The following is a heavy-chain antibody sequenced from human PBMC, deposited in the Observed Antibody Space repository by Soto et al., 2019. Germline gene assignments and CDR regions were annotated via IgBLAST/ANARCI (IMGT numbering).Heavy chain of an antibody. CDR2: IRSKANSYAT. Sequence: EVQLVESGGGLVQPGGSLKLSCAASGFTFSGSAMHWVRQASGKGLEWVGRIRSKANSYATAYAASVKGRFTIYRDDSKNRAYLQMNSLKTEDTAVYYCTRLIGGRYGSGSRQNYWGQGTLVTVSS. CDR3: TRLIGGRYGSGSRQNY. J-gene: IGHJ4*02. V-gene: IGHV3-73*01. CDR1: GFTFSGSA. D-gene: IGHD3-10*01.